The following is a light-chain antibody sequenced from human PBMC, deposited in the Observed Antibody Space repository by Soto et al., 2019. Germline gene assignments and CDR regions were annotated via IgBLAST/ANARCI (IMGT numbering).Light chain of an antibody. CDR1: QGLSSY. CDR2: AAF. V-gene: IGKV1-9*01. Sequence: DIQMTLSPSVLSASVGDRVTITCRASQGLSSYLAWYQQKPGKAPNLLIYAAFTLQSGVPSRFSGSGSGTEFTLTISSLQPEDFATYYCQQLKSYPITFGQGTRLEIK. CDR3: QQLKSYPIT. J-gene: IGKJ5*01.